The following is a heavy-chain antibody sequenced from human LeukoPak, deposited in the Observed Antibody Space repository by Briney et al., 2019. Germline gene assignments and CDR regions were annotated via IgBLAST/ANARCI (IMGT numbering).Heavy chain of an antibody. Sequence: PGGSLRLSCAASGLTFSTSSMHWVRQAPGKGLEWVSYISRSSSTIYYADSVKGRFTISRDNAKNSLYLQMNSLRDEDTAVYYCARGYCSGGSCYSDYWGQGTLVTASS. CDR2: ISRSSSTI. V-gene: IGHV3-48*02. D-gene: IGHD2-15*01. CDR1: GLTFSTSS. J-gene: IGHJ4*02. CDR3: ARGYCSGGSCYSDY.